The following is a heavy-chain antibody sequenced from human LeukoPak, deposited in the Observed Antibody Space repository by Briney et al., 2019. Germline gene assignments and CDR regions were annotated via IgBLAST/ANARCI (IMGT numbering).Heavy chain of an antibody. J-gene: IGHJ4*02. CDR2: IKYDGDEE. V-gene: IGHV3-7*01. CDR3: KSGGAAPGSFDN. CDR1: GFTFSDYW. Sequence: GGSLRLSCAASGFTFSDYWMSWMRQAPGKGLEWVANIKYDGDEEYYVDSVKGRFTISRDNAKSSLYLQLNSLRIEDTAVYYCKSGGAAPGSFDNWGQGTLITVSP. D-gene: IGHD6-13*01.